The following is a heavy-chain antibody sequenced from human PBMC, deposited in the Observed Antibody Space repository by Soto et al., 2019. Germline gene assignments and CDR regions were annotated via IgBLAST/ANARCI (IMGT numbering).Heavy chain of an antibody. CDR1: GSTVSSNY. J-gene: IGHJ5*02. D-gene: IGHD3-22*01. CDR3: ARDWYYYDSSGYYYST. CDR2: IYSGGST. V-gene: IGHV3-66*01. Sequence: GGSLRLSCAASGSTVSSNYMSWVRQAPGKGLEWVSVIYSGGSTYYADSVKGRFTISRDNSKNTLYLQMNSLRAEDTAVYYCARDWYYYDSSGYYYSTWGQGTLVTVS.